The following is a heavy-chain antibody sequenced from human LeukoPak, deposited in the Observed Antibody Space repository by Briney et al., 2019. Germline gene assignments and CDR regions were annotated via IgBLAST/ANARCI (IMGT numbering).Heavy chain of an antibody. CDR1: GYTLTSYG. J-gene: IGHJ4*02. CDR2: ISGYNGNT. D-gene: IGHD3-22*01. CDR3: ARDLGSNFYYALDY. V-gene: IGHV1-18*01. Sequence: GASVKVSCKASGYTLTSYGISWVRQAPGQGLERMGWISGYNGNTNYEQKVQGRVTMTTDTSTNTAYMELRSLRSDDTAVYYCARDLGSNFYYALDYWGQGTLVTVSS.